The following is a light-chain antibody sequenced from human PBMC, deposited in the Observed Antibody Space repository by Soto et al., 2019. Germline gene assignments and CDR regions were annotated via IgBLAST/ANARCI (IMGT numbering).Light chain of an antibody. J-gene: IGLJ1*01. V-gene: IGLV1-51*02. CDR3: GTWDSSLSIFV. CDR1: SSNIGSYY. Sequence: QSVLTQPPSVSAAPGQKVTMSSSGGSSNIGSYYVSWHQQLPGTAPKLLIYENDKRPSGIPDRFSGSKSGTSATLGITGLQTGDEADYYCGTWDSSLSIFVFGTGTKVTVL. CDR2: END.